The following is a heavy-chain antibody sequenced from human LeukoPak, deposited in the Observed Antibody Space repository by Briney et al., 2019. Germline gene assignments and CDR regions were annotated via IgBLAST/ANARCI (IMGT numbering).Heavy chain of an antibody. V-gene: IGHV4-34*01. CDR1: GGSFSGYY. J-gene: IGHJ4*02. CDR2: INHSGST. CDR3: ARHASSSWDPFDY. Sequence: SETLSLTCAVYGGSFSGYYWSWIRQPPGKGLEWIREINHSGSTNYNPSLKSRVTVSVDTSKNQFSLKLNSMTAADTAVYYCARHASSSWDPFDYWGQGTLVTVSS. D-gene: IGHD6-13*01.